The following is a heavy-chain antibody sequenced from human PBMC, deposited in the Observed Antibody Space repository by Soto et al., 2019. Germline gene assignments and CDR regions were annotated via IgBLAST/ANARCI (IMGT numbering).Heavy chain of an antibody. CDR3: ARARMFSGAHHDY. CDR1: GYTFTNFG. V-gene: IGHV1-18*04. D-gene: IGHD1-26*01. CDR2: ITPYNGNA. Sequence: QVHLVQSGAVVENPGASVKVSCKASGYTFTNFGINWVRQAPGQGLEWMGWITPYNGNANYPQKHQDRLTITTDTSTSTVYLELRSLRSDDTAVYFCARARMFSGAHHDYWGQGTRVTVSS. J-gene: IGHJ4*02.